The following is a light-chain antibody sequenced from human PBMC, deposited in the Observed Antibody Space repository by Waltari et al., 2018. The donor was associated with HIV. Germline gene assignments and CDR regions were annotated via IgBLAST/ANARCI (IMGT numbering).Light chain of an antibody. CDR2: EVT. V-gene: IGLV2-23*02. CDR3: CSYAGNPYV. J-gene: IGLJ1*01. CDR1: SSDVGSYSL. Sequence: QSALTQPASVSGSPGQSITISCTGTSSDVGSYSLVSWYQQHPGKAPKPMIYEVTKRPSGVSNRFSGSKSGNTASLTISGLQAEDEADYYCCSYAGNPYVFGTGTKVTVL.